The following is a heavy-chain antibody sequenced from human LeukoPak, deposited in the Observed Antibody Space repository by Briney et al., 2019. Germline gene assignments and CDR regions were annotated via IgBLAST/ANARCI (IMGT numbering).Heavy chain of an antibody. V-gene: IGHV3-73*01. CDR2: IRSKANSYAT. CDR3: ARDGRFGGPDFDY. Sequence: PGGSLRLSCAASGFTFSTYGMHWVRQASGKGLEWVGRIRSKANSYATAYAASVKGRFTISRDDSKNTAYLQMNSLTAEDTAVYYCARDGRFGGPDFDYWGQGTLVTVSS. D-gene: IGHD3-16*01. CDR1: GFTFSTYG. J-gene: IGHJ4*02.